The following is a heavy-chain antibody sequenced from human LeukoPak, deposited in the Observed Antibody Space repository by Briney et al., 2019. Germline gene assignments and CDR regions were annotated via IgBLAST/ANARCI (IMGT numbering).Heavy chain of an antibody. J-gene: IGHJ5*02. CDR1: GGTFSSYA. CDR2: VIPIFGTA. Sequence: SVKVSCKASGGTFSSYAISWVRQAPGQGLEWMGGVIPIFGTANYAQKFQGRVTITADESTSTAYMELSSLRSEDTAVYYCARQQWLEANNWFDPWGQGTLVTVSS. D-gene: IGHD6-19*01. V-gene: IGHV1-69*13. CDR3: ARQQWLEANNWFDP.